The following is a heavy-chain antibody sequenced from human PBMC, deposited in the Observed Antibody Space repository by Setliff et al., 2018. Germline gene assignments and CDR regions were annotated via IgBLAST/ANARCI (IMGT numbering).Heavy chain of an antibody. J-gene: IGHJ4*02. D-gene: IGHD5-18*01. CDR2: MNPNSGNT. CDR1: GYTFTSYD. V-gene: IGHV1-8*02. CDR3: ARRVGSVGIQLPDY. Sequence: ASVNVSCKASGYTFTSYDINWVRQATGQGLEWMGWMNPNSGNTGYAQKFQGRVTMTRNTSISTAYMELSSLRSEDTAVYYCARRVGSVGIQLPDYWGQGTLVTVS.